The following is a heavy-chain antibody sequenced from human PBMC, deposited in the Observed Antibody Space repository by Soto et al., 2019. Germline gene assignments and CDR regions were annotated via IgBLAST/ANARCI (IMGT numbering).Heavy chain of an antibody. J-gene: IGHJ6*02. Sequence: ASVKVSCKASGYTFTSYAMHWVRQAPGQRLEWMGWINAGNGNTKYSQKFQGRVTITRDTSASTAYMELSSLRSEDTAVYYCARDQDVSNYHGMDVWGQGTTVTVS. CDR2: INAGNGNT. CDR1: GYTFTSYA. D-gene: IGHD3-22*01. CDR3: ARDQDVSNYHGMDV. V-gene: IGHV1-3*01.